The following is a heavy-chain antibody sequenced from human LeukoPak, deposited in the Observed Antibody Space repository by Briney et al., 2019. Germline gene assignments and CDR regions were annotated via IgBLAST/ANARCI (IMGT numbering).Heavy chain of an antibody. D-gene: IGHD2-15*01. V-gene: IGHV3-21*01. CDR2: ISSSSCYI. CDR3: AREFLASGVVAGWYYFDY. CDR1: GFTFSSYS. J-gene: IGHJ4*02. Sequence: GGSLRLSCAASGFTFSSYSMNWVRQAPGKGLEGVSSISSSSCYIYYADSVKGRFTISRDNAKNSLYLQMNSLRAEDTAVYYCAREFLASGVVAGWYYFDYWGQGTLVTVSS.